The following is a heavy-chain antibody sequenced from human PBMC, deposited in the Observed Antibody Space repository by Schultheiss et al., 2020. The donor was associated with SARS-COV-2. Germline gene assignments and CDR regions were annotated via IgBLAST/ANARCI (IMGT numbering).Heavy chain of an antibody. CDR3: ASIEVGATSGEYYYYGMDV. Sequence: GESLKISCAASGFTFSSYSMNWVRQAPGKGLEWVSYISSSGGTIYYADSVKGRFTISRDNAKNSLYLQMNSLRAEDTAVYYCASIEVGATSGEYYYYGMDVWGQGTTVTVSS. D-gene: IGHD1-26*01. J-gene: IGHJ6*02. CDR2: ISSSGGTI. V-gene: IGHV3-48*04. CDR1: GFTFSSYS.